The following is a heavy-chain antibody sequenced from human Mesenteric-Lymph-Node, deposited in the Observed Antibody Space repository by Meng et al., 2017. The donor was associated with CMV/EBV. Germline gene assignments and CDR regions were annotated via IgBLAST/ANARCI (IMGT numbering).Heavy chain of an antibody. D-gene: IGHD2-2*01. CDR3: AKDWGRYCRGISCYRSYFDY. CDR2: IKQDGSEK. J-gene: IGHJ4*02. Sequence: GGSLRLSCAASGFTFSSYWMSWVRQAPGKGLEWVANIKQDGSEKYYVDSVKGRFTISRDNSKNTVSLQMNSLRAEDTAVYYCAKDWGRYCRGISCYRSYFDYWGQGTLVTVSS. V-gene: IGHV3-7*01. CDR1: GFTFSSYW.